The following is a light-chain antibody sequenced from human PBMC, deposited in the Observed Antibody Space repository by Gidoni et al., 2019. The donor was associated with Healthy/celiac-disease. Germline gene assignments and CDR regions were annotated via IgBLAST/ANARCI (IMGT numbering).Light chain of an antibody. CDR2: AAS. CDR1: QSISSY. Sequence: DIQMTQSPYSLSASVGDRVTITCRARQSISSYLNWYQKKPGKAPKLLIYAASSLQSGVPSRFSGSGSGTDFTLTISSLQPEDCETYYCQQSYTTPWTFGQGTKVEIK. CDR3: QQSYTTPWT. J-gene: IGKJ1*01. V-gene: IGKV1-39*01.